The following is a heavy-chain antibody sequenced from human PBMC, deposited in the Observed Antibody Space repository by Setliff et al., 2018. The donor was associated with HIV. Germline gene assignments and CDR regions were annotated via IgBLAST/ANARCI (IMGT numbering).Heavy chain of an antibody. CDR3: ARGRQIGVEGAPGAYDV. J-gene: IGHJ3*01. Sequence: NPSETLSLTCAVSGASFSSEDWWTWVRQPPGKGLEWIGQIYDSGTIDYNPSLKSRVAMSLDKSQRQLSLRLKSVTAADTAVYFCARGRQIGVEGAPGAYDVWGPGKVVTVSS. CDR1: GASFSSEDW. V-gene: IGHV4-4*02. D-gene: IGHD1-26*01. CDR2: IYDSGTI.